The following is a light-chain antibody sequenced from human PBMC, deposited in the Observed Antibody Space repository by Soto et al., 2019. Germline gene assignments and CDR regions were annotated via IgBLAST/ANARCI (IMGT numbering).Light chain of an antibody. J-gene: IGKJ2*01. CDR3: QHYGSSSYT. CDR2: GAS. V-gene: IGKV3-20*01. Sequence: EIVLTQSTGTLSLSPGERAALSCRASQSVSSSFLAWYQQKPCQAPRLLIYGASSTTTGIPDRFTGSGSGTDFTLTISRLEPEDFAVYYCQHYGSSSYTFGHGTKLQIK. CDR1: QSVSSSF.